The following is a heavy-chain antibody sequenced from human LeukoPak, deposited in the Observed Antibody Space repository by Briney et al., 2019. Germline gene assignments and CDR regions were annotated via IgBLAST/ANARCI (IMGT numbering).Heavy chain of an antibody. CDR2: ISANDGNT. CDR1: GYTFTSYG. J-gene: IGHJ4*02. D-gene: IGHD3-10*01. Sequence: ASVKVSCKASGYTFTSYGISWVRQAPGQGLEWMGWISANDGNTDYPQKLQGRVTMTTDTSTSTAYMELRSLRSDDTAVYYCARESHVTREDYWGQGTLVTVSS. V-gene: IGHV1-18*01. CDR3: ARESHVTREDY.